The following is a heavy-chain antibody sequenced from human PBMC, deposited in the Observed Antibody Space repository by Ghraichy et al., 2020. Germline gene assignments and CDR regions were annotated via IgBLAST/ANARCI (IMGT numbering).Heavy chain of an antibody. Sequence: GGSLRLSCVGSGFSFRSYWMAWVRQGPGKGLEWVANIKPDGSEKYYMGSVEGRFTISRDNAKNSLYLQMNSLGAEDTAVYFCARAHLTPNYWGQGTLVTVSS. CDR3: ARAHLTPNY. CDR1: GFSFRSYW. J-gene: IGHJ4*02. D-gene: IGHD1-14*01. CDR2: IKPDGSEK. V-gene: IGHV3-7*05.